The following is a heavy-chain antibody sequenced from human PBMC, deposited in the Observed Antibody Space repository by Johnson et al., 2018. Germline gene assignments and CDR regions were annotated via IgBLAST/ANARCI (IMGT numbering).Heavy chain of an antibody. J-gene: IGHJ3*02. CDR3: ATLAAFDI. CDR1: GFTFSSYG. V-gene: IGHV3-30*03. CDR2: ISYDESNK. Sequence: QVQLVQSGGGVVQPGRSRRLSCAASGFTFSSYGMHWVRQAPGKGLEWVAVISYDESNKYYADSVKGRFTISRDNSKNTLYLQMNSLRAEDTAVYYCATLAAFDIWGQGTMVTVSS.